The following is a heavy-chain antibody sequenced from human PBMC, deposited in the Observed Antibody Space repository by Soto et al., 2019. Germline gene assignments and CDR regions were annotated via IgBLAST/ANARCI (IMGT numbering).Heavy chain of an antibody. CDR3: AKGIRPYYYYGMDV. Sequence: EVQLLESGGGLVQPGGSLRLSCAASGFTFSSYAMSWVRQAPGKGLEWVSAISGSGGSTYYADSVKGRFTISRDNSKNTLYLHMNSLRAEDTAVYYCAKGIRPYYYYGMDVWGQGTTVTVSS. CDR1: GFTFSSYA. CDR2: ISGSGGST. D-gene: IGHD2-21*01. J-gene: IGHJ6*02. V-gene: IGHV3-23*01.